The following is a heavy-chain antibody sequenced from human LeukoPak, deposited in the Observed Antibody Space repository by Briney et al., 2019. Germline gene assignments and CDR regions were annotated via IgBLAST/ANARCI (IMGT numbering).Heavy chain of an antibody. Sequence: PGRSLRLSCAASGFTFSSYGMHWVRQAPGKGLEWVAVISYDGSDKYYADSVKGRFTISRDNSKNTLYLQMNSLRAEDTAVYYCAKDPSYYGSGSYVDYWGQGTLVTVSS. CDR2: ISYDGSDK. CDR3: AKDPSYYGSGSYVDY. D-gene: IGHD3-10*01. CDR1: GFTFSSYG. J-gene: IGHJ4*02. V-gene: IGHV3-30*18.